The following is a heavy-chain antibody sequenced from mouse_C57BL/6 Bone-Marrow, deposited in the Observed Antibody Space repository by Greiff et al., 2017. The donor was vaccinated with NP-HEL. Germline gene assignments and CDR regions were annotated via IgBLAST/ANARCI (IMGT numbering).Heavy chain of an antibody. D-gene: IGHD1-1*01. CDR1: GYTFTDYY. V-gene: IGHV1-19*01. J-gene: IGHJ4*01. Sequence: EVQLQQSGPVLVKPGASVKMSCKASGYTFTDYYMNWVKQSHGKSLEWIGVINPYNGGTSYNQKFKGKATLTVDKSSSTAYMELNSLTSEDSAVYYFAHSTVVADYYAMDYWGQGTSVTVSS. CDR2: INPYNGGT. CDR3: AHSTVVADYYAMDY.